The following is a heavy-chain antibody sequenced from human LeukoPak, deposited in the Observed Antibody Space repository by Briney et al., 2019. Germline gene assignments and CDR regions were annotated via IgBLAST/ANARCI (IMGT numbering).Heavy chain of an antibody. J-gene: IGHJ4*02. CDR3: ARSRRGD. CDR2: SSSDETYK. Sequence: GGSLRLSCAASGFPFTVYPTHWVRQAPGKGLEWVSVSSSDETYKFYADSVRGRFTISRDNSKNTLYLQMNSLRAEDTAVYYCARSRRGDWGQGTLVTVSS. V-gene: IGHV3-30-3*01. D-gene: IGHD3-10*01. CDR1: GFPFTVYP.